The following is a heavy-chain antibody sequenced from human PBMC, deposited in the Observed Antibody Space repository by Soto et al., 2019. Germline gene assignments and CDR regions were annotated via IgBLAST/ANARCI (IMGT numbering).Heavy chain of an antibody. CDR1: GLSLSTSGVG. J-gene: IGHJ5*02. V-gene: IGHV2-5*02. CDR2: IYWDDDK. CDR3: AHVSPQVLFDP. Sequence: QITLKESGPTLVKPTQTLTLTCTFSGLSLSTSGVGVGWIRQPPGKALEWLALIYWDDDKRYSPSLKSRLTITTDTSKNLVVLTMTNMNPVDTATYYCAHVSPQVLFDPWGQGTLVTVST.